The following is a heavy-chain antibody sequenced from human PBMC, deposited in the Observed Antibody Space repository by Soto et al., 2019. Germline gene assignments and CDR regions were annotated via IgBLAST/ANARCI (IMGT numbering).Heavy chain of an antibody. V-gene: IGHV4-30-2*01. CDR1: GASVTRDGNC. CDR2: IYHGGST. CDR3: AREVAGYSQFDD. J-gene: IGHJ4*02. Sequence: QVQLRESGSGLVKPSQTLSLTCSVSGASVTRDGNCWTWIRHPPGKGLEVVASIYHGGSTFYNPSLSSRVTISLDRSKNQFSLKLTSVTAADTDVYYGAREVAGYSQFDDWGQGTLVTVSS. D-gene: IGHD2-15*01.